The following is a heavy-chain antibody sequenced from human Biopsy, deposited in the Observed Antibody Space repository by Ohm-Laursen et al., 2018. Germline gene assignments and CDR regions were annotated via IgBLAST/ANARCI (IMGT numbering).Heavy chain of an antibody. Sequence: SLRLSCAASGFTLTDYWMIWVRRAPGRGLEWVANIKQDGSEKNYVDSVKGRFTITRDNAKNSLYLQMNSLRVEDTAVYYCARPKSRRALDVWGQGTMVTVSS. CDR1: GFTLTDYW. CDR2: IKQDGSEK. D-gene: IGHD2-2*01. J-gene: IGHJ3*01. CDR3: ARPKSRRALDV. V-gene: IGHV3-7*01.